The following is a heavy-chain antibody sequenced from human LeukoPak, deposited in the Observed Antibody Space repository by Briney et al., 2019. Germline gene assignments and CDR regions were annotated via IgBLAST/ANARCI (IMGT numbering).Heavy chain of an antibody. CDR1: GGSINSGSYF. CDR2: IYSSGSS. CDR3: ARDPCTSAGCPFGFDV. Sequence: PSETLSLTCTVSGGSINSGSYFWGWIRQPPGKGLEWIGRIYSSGSSDYNPFLRSRVTMSVDTSKNQFSLKLTSVTAADTAVYYCARDPCTSAGCPFGFDVWGQGTMVTVSS. D-gene: IGHD2-2*01. J-gene: IGHJ3*01. V-gene: IGHV4-61*02.